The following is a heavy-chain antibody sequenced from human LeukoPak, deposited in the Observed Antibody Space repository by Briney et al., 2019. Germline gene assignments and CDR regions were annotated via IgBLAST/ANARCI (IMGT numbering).Heavy chain of an antibody. CDR2: INHSGST. Sequence: KSSETLSLTCAVYGGSFSGYYWSWIRQPPGKGLEWIGEINHSGSTNYNPSLKSRVTISVDTSKNQFSLKLSSVTAADTAVYYCARGDPSGFWSGYLAGYYHYGMDVWGQGTTVTVSS. J-gene: IGHJ6*02. D-gene: IGHD3-3*01. V-gene: IGHV4-34*01. CDR1: GGSFSGYY. CDR3: ARGDPSGFWSGYLAGYYHYGMDV.